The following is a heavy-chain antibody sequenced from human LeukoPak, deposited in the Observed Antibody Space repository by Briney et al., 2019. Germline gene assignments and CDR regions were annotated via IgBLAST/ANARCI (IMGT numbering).Heavy chain of an antibody. J-gene: IGHJ6*02. CDR2: FDPEDGET. V-gene: IGHV1-24*01. D-gene: IGHD3-16*01. Sequence: PWASVKVSCKVSGYTLTELSMHWVRQAPGKGLEWMGGFDPEDGETIYAQKFQGRVTMTEDTSTDTAYMELSSLRSEDTAVYYCATVDRVREWPRGEYYYYGMDVWGQGTTVTVSS. CDR3: ATVDRVREWPRGEYYYYGMDV. CDR1: GYTLTELS.